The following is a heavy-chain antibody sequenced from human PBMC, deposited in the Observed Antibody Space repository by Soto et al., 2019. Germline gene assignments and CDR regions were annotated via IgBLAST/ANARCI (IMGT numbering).Heavy chain of an antibody. CDR1: GFNFSDAW. CDR2: IKDRDYGGTA. J-gene: IGHJ4*02. CDR3: NTNDY. Sequence: QLVESGGDLVTPGASLRLSCVASGFNFSDAWMTWVRQAPGKGLEWVGRIKDRDYGGTADYAASVKGRFTMSRDDSTNMLFLQMNSLKSEDTAVYYCNTNDYWGQGTQVTVSS. V-gene: IGHV3-15*01.